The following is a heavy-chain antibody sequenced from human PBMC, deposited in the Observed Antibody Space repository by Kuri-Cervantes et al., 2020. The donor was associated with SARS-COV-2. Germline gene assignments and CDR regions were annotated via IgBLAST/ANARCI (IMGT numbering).Heavy chain of an antibody. Sequence: SQTLSLTCAVYGGSFSGYYWSWIRQPPGKGLEWIGEINHSGSTNYNPSLKSRVTISVDTSKNQFSLKLSSVTAADTAVYYCARHRYGLAPFDYWGQGTLVTVSS. CDR3: ARHRYGLAPFDY. D-gene: IGHD1-1*01. CDR1: GGSFSGYY. V-gene: IGHV4-34*01. J-gene: IGHJ4*02. CDR2: INHSGST.